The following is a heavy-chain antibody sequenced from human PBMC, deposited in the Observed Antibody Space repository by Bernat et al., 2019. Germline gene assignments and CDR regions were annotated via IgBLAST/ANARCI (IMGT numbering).Heavy chain of an antibody. CDR1: GFIVSANC. CDR3: AKKASTISIFDY. V-gene: IGHV3-53*01. D-gene: IGHD2/OR15-2a*01. CDR2: IYSDGRT. J-gene: IGHJ4*02. Sequence: EVQLVESGGGLVQPGGSLRLSCAASGFIVSANCITWVRQAPGEGVEWVSGIYSDGRTFYAGSVKGRLTNSSDSAKNTVNLQMDSLRAEDTAVYYCAKKASTISIFDYWGQGTLVTVSS.